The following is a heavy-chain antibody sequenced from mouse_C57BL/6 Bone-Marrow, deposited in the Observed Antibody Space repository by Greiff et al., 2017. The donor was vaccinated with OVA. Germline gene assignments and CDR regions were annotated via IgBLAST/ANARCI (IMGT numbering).Heavy chain of an antibody. Sequence: VQLQQSGAELVRPGASVKLSCTASGFNIKDDYMHWVKQRPEQGLEWIGWIDPENGDTEYASQFPGKATITADTSSNTAYLQLSSLTSEDTAVYYCTTSGDAMDYWGQGTSVTVSS. V-gene: IGHV14-4*01. CDR1: GFNIKDDY. CDR2: IDPENGDT. D-gene: IGHD3-2*02. J-gene: IGHJ4*01. CDR3: TTSGDAMDY.